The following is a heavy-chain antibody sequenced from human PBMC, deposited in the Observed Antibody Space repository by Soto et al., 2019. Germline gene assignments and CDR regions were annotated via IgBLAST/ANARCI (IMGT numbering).Heavy chain of an antibody. V-gene: IGHV1-69*01. D-gene: IGHD3-22*01. CDR2: IIPIFGTA. CDR1: GVIFSSYA. CDR3: ARGGSGYVWFNEF. Sequence: QEQLVQSGAEVKKPGSSVKVSCKASGVIFSSYAISWVRQAPGQGLEWMGGIIPIFGTANYAQKFQGRVTITADESTNTAYMDLSSLKSEDTAIYYWARGGSGYVWFNEFWAHGPLVTVSS. J-gene: IGHJ4*01.